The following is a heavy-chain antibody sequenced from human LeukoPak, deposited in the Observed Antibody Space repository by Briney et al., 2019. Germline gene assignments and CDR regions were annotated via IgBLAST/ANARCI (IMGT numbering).Heavy chain of an antibody. Sequence: SETLSLTCTVSGGSVSSSYWSWIRQPPGKGLEWIGHVYHSGVTIHNPSLRTRVSISVDSLKNQLSLRLNSVTAADTALYYCARHSNSPRPRAVAGTIFDYWGPGTLVTVSS. D-gene: IGHD6-19*01. CDR3: ARHSNSPRPRAVAGTIFDY. CDR2: VYHSGVT. V-gene: IGHV4-59*08. J-gene: IGHJ4*02. CDR1: GGSVSSSY.